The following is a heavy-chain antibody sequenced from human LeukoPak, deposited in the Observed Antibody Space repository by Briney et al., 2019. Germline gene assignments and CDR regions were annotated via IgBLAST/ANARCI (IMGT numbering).Heavy chain of an antibody. Sequence: SETLSLTCTVSGGSISSYYWSWIRQLPGKGLEWIGYIYYSGSTNYNPSLKSRVTISVDTSKNQFSLKLSSVTAADTAVYYCAREAGPREVFDYWGQGTLVTVSS. V-gene: IGHV4-59*01. CDR1: GGSISSYY. CDR3: AREAGPREVFDY. CDR2: IYYSGST. J-gene: IGHJ4*02.